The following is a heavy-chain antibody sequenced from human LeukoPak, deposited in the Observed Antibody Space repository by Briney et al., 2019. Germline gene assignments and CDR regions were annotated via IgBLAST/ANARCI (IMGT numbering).Heavy chain of an antibody. J-gene: IGHJ4*02. CDR2: INQDGSAK. Sequence: GGSLRLSCAASTFTFSSYWMSWVRQAPGKGLEWVANINQDGSAKYYVNSVKGRFTISRDNAKNSLYLQMNSLRDEDTAVYYCAREERDGYLDYWGQGTLVSASS. CDR3: AREERDGYLDY. D-gene: IGHD5-24*01. CDR1: TFTFSSYW. V-gene: IGHV3-7*01.